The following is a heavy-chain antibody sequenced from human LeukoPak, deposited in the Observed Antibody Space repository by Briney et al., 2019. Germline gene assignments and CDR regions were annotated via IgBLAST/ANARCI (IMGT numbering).Heavy chain of an antibody. V-gene: IGHV3-21*01. D-gene: IGHD1-14*01. CDR1: GFTFNGFTFSSYG. Sequence: GGSLRLSCAASGFTFNGFTFSSYGMIWVRQAPGKGLEWVSSISSSSSLIYYADSVKGRFTVSRDNANNSLYLQMNSLRVEDTGVYYCARDFLGAGSDYWGQGTLVSVSS. CDR3: ARDFLGAGSDY. J-gene: IGHJ4*02. CDR2: ISSSSSLI.